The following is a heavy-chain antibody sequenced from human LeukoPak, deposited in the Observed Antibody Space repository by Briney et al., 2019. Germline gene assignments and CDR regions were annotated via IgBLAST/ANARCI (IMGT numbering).Heavy chain of an antibody. Sequence: ASVTVSCKASGYTFTTYAMHWVRQAPGQRLEWMGWINPGNGNTKYSQKFQGRVTITADESTSTAYMELSSLRSEDTAVYYCARARIAAAPDYWGQGTLVTVSS. CDR1: GYTFTTYA. CDR3: ARARIAAAPDY. CDR2: INPGNGNT. J-gene: IGHJ4*02. D-gene: IGHD6-13*01. V-gene: IGHV1-3*01.